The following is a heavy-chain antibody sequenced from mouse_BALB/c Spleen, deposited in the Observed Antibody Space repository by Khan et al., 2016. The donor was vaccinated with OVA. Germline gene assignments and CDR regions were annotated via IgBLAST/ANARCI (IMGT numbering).Heavy chain of an antibody. D-gene: IGHD2-14*01. J-gene: IGHJ3*01. V-gene: IGHV3-2*02. CDR2: ISCSGST. CDR3: ARSGYNKYDTFAY. Sequence: VKLLESGPGLVQPSQSLSLTCTVTGYSFTSDYVRNWIRQLPGNILWLIGYISCSGSTSYNPSLKNRITLTRDTSNTTFFLQLSSVTTDDTATYDSARSGYNKYDTFAYWGQGTLVTVSA. CDR1: GYSFTSDYV.